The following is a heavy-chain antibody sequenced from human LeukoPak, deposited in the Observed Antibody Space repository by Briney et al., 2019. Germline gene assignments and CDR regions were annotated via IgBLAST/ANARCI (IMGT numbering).Heavy chain of an antibody. CDR1: GGSISSYY. Sequence: PSETLSLTCTVSGGSISSYYWSWIRQPPGKGLEWIGYIYYSGSTNYNPSLKSRVTISVDTSKNQFSLKLSSVTAADTAVYYCARERRDDYVSFDYWGQGTLVSVSS. D-gene: IGHD4-17*01. CDR3: ARERRDDYVSFDY. CDR2: IYYSGST. V-gene: IGHV4-59*12. J-gene: IGHJ4*02.